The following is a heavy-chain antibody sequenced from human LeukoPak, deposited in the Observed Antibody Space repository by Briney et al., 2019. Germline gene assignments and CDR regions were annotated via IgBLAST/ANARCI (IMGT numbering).Heavy chain of an antibody. D-gene: IGHD3-22*01. J-gene: IGHJ4*02. CDR3: AKDPASYYYGSSGYYYVD. CDR1: GFTFSSYA. Sequence: PGGSLRLSCAASGFTFSSYAMSWVRRAPGKGVEWGSAISGSGGSTYYADSVKGRFTISRDNSKNTLYLQMNSLRAEDTAVYYCAKDPASYYYGSSGYYYVDWGQGTLVTVSS. V-gene: IGHV3-23*01. CDR2: ISGSGGST.